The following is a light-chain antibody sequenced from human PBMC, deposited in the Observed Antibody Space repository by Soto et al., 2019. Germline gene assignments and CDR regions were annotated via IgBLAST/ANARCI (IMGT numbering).Light chain of an antibody. CDR2: DAS. J-gene: IGKJ2*01. CDR3: QQYNDN. CDR1: QSIKNY. Sequence: DHQMTQSPSTLSASVGDRVTITCRASQSIKNYLAWYQQKPGKVPKLLIYDASSLKSGVPSRFSGSGSGTEFSLTISSLQPDDFATYYCQQYNDNFGQGTKLEI. V-gene: IGKV1-5*01.